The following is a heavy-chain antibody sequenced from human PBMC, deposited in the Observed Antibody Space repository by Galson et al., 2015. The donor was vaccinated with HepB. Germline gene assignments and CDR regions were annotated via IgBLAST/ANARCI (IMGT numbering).Heavy chain of an antibody. J-gene: IGHJ4*02. V-gene: IGHV3-11*01. CDR1: GFTFSDHY. CDR2: ISGSGTTI. Sequence: SLRLSCPASGFTFSDHYMSWIRQAPGKGLEWVSYISGSGTTIFYADSVKGRFTISRDSAKNSLFLQLNSLGAEDTAVYYCAKRYYYGSGSYYNLYLDYWGQGTLVTVSS. D-gene: IGHD3-10*01. CDR3: AKRYYYGSGSYYNLYLDY.